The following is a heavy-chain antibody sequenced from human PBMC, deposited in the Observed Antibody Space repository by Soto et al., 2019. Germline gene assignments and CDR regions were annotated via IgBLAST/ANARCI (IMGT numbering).Heavy chain of an antibody. Sequence: PGGSLRLSCAASGFTFSSCAMSWVRQAPGKGLEWVSTISSSGSSTYFADSVKGRFTISRDNSKNALYLQMNSLRAEDTALYYCAKDKTLSGWYAFDYWGQGTLVTVSS. CDR2: ISSSGSST. CDR1: GFTFSSCA. V-gene: IGHV3-23*01. CDR3: AKDKTLSGWYAFDY. J-gene: IGHJ4*02. D-gene: IGHD6-19*01.